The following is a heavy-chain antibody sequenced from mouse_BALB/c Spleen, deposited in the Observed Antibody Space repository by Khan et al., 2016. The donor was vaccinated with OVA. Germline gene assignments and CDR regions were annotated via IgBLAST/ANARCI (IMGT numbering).Heavy chain of an antibody. V-gene: IGHV3-2*02. CDR2: ISYSGNT. D-gene: IGHD2-10*02. CDR3: ARVYGGVFDY. CDR1: GYSITSDYA. J-gene: IGHJ2*01. Sequence: EVQLQESGPGLVKPSQSLSLTCTVTGYSITSDYAWNWIRQFPGNKLEWLGYISYSGNTKYNPSLKSRISVNRDTSKNQFFLPLNAVTTEDTARYYCARVYGGVFDYWGQGTTLTVSS.